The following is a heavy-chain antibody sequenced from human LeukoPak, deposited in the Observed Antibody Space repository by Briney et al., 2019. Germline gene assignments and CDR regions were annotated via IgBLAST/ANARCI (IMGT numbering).Heavy chain of an antibody. Sequence: PGASVKVSCKASGYTFTTYGINWVRQAPGQGLEWMGWMNPVNGNTGFAQRFQGRLTMTRDTSISTAYMELSSLSSEDTAVYYCARGGDAAFIKYWGQGALVTVSS. D-gene: IGHD5-18*01. CDR3: ARGGDAAFIKY. CDR2: MNPVNGNT. V-gene: IGHV1-8*01. CDR1: GYTFTTYG. J-gene: IGHJ4*02.